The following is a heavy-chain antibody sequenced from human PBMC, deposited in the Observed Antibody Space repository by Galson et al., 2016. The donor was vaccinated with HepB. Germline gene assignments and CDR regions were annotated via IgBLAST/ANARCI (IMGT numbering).Heavy chain of an antibody. J-gene: IGHJ3*02. CDR3: VREGPEVGTAPLDI. D-gene: IGHD2-2*01. V-gene: IGHV3-33*01. Sequence: SLRLSCAASGISFDSHGMHWVRQAPGKGLEWVAVVWADGGNKYYADFVQDRFTISRDNSKNTVDLQMNTLRAEDTAVYYSVREGPEVGTAPLDIWGLGSMVTVAS. CDR1: GISFDSHG. CDR2: VWADGGNK.